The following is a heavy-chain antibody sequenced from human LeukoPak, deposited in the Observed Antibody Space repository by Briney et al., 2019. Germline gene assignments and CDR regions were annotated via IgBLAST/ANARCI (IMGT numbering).Heavy chain of an antibody. D-gene: IGHD3-22*01. CDR1: GYSISSGYY. J-gene: IGHJ4*02. Sequence: SETLSLTCTVSGYSISSGYYWGWIRQPPGKGLEWIGYIYYSGSTNYNPSLKSRVTISVDTSKNQFSLKLSSVTAADTAVYYCASHKWSDSSFDYWGQGTLVTVSS. CDR3: ASHKWSDSSFDY. CDR2: IYYSGST. V-gene: IGHV4-61*01.